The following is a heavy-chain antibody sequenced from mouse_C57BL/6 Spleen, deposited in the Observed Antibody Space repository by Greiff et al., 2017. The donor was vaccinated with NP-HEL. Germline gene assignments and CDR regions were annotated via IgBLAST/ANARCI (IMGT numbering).Heavy chain of an antibody. CDR3: TCEAY. CDR2: IRLKSDNYAT. V-gene: IGHV6-3*01. J-gene: IGHJ2*01. Sequence: EVKLMESGGGLVQPGGSMKLSCVASGFTFSNYWMNWVRQSPEKGLEWVAQIRLKSDNYATHYGVTVKGRFTISRDDSKSLFYLHITNLSAESTGIYYCTCEAYWGQGTPLTVSS. CDR1: GFTFSNYW.